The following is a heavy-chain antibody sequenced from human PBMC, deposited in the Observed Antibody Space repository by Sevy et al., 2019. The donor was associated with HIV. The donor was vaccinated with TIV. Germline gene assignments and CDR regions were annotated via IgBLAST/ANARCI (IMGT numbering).Heavy chain of an antibody. CDR3: ARDGGLVVPAASPFDY. CDR1: GGSISSYY. V-gene: IGHV4-4*07. CDR2: IYTSGST. J-gene: IGHJ4*02. Sequence: SETLSLTCTVSGGSISSYYWSWIRQPAGKGLEWIGRIYTSGSTNYNPSLKSRVTMSVDTSRNQFSLKLSSVTAADTAVYYGARDGGLVVPAASPFDYWGQGTLVTVSS. D-gene: IGHD2-2*01.